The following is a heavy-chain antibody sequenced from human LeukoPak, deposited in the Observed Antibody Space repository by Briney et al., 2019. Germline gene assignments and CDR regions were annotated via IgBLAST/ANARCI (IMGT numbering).Heavy chain of an antibody. Sequence: GGSLRLSCAASGFTFSSYSMNWVRQAPGKGLEWVSSISSSSSYIYYADSAKGRFTISRDNAKNSLYLQMNSLRAEDTAVYYCVLTAMDGRDYWGQGTLVTVSS. CDR1: GFTFSSYS. CDR3: VLTAMDGRDY. D-gene: IGHD5-18*01. J-gene: IGHJ4*02. CDR2: ISSSSSYI. V-gene: IGHV3-21*01.